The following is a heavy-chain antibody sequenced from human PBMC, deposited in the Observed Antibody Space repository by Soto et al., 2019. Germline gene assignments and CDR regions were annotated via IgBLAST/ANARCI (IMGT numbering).Heavy chain of an antibody. D-gene: IGHD1-26*01. J-gene: IGHJ4*02. CDR2: ISSSGSTI. V-gene: IGHV3-48*03. CDR1: GFTFSSYE. Sequence: GGSLRLSCAASGFTFSSYEMNWVRQAPGKGLEWVSDISSSGSTIYYADSVRGRFTISRDNAKNSLYLQMNSLRVEDRAVYYWARAGGGSYFDYWGQGTLVTVSS. CDR3: ARAGGGSYFDY.